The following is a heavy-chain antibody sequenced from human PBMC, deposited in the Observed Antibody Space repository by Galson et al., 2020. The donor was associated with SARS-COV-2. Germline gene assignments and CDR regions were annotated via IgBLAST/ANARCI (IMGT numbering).Heavy chain of an antibody. V-gene: IGHV2-5*01. Sequence: SGPTLVKPTQTLTLTCTFSGFSLSTSGVGVGWIRQPPGKALEWLALIYWNDDKRYSPSLKSRLTITKDTSKNQVVLTMTNMDPVDTATYYCAHSLVVTQKHGREYYFDYWGQGTLVTVSS. D-gene: IGHD2-21*02. J-gene: IGHJ4*02. CDR3: AHSLVVTQKHGREYYFDY. CDR1: GFSLSTSGVG. CDR2: IYWNDDK.